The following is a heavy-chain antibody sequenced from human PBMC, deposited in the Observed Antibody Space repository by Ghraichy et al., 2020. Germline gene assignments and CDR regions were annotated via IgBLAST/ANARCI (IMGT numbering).Heavy chain of an antibody. CDR3: ARDRPAPSMAPFDY. CDR2: ISGSGSST. D-gene: IGHD2/OR15-2a*01. Sequence: GGSLRLSCAASGFTFSSYAINWVRQGQGKGLEWVSTISGSGSSTYYADSVKGRFTISRDNSKNTLYLQMNNLRAEDTAVYYCARDRPAPSMAPFDYWGQGTLVTVSS. V-gene: IGHV3-23*01. J-gene: IGHJ4*01. CDR1: GFTFSSYA.